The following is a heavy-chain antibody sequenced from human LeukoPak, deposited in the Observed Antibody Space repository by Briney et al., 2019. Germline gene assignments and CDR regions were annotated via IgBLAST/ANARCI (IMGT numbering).Heavy chain of an antibody. CDR1: GGSFSSYY. D-gene: IGHD6-19*01. J-gene: IGHJ4*02. CDR2: IYYSGST. Sequence: SETLSLTCTVSGGSFSSYYWSWIRQPPGKGLEWIGYIYYSGSTNYNPSLKSRVTISVDTSKNQFSLKLSSVTAADTAVYYCARLLSSSGWYYFDYWGQGTLVTVSS. CDR3: ARLLSSSGWYYFDY. V-gene: IGHV4-59*08.